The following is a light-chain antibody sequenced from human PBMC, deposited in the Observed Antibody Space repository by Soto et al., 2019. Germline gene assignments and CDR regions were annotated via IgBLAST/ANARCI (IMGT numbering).Light chain of an antibody. V-gene: IGKV3-11*01. Sequence: EIVLTQSPATLSLSPGERATLSCRASQSIRSFLAWYQQKPGQAPRLLIYDASNRATGIPARFSGSGSGTDFTLTISNLEPEDFAVYYCQQRSNWPPITFGQGTRLEIK. CDR3: QQRSNWPPIT. CDR1: QSIRSF. J-gene: IGKJ5*01. CDR2: DAS.